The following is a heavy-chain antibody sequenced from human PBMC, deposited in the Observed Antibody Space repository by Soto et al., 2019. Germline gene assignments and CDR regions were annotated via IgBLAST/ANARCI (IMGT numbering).Heavy chain of an antibody. CDR1: GYTFTSYG. Sequence: QVQLVQSGAEVKKPGASVKVSCKASGYTFTSYGISWVRQAPGQGLEWMGWISAYNGNTNYAQKLQGRVTMTTDTPTSTAYMELRSLRSDDTAVYYCARERESYCSGGSCYSGWFDPWGQGTLVTVSS. CDR3: ARERESYCSGGSCYSGWFDP. CDR2: ISAYNGNT. V-gene: IGHV1-18*01. J-gene: IGHJ5*02. D-gene: IGHD2-15*01.